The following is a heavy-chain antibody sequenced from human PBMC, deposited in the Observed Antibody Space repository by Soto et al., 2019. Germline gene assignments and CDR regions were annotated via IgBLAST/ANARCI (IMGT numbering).Heavy chain of an antibody. CDR2: INPNSGGT. D-gene: IGHD3-10*01. Sequence: ASVKVSCKASGYTFTGYHMHWVRQAPGQGLEWMGWINPNSGGTNYAQKFQGRVTMTRDTSISTAYMELSRLRSDDTAVYYCARETTPYFYGSGSYYGMDVWGQGTTVTVSS. CDR1: GYTFTGYH. J-gene: IGHJ6*02. CDR3: ARETTPYFYGSGSYYGMDV. V-gene: IGHV1-2*02.